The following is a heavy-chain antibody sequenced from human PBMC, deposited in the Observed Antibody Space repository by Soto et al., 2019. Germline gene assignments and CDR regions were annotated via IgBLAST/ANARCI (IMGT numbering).Heavy chain of an antibody. J-gene: IGHJ3*02. V-gene: IGHV1-46*03. CDR3: ARDRGIAAAGTRAFDI. D-gene: IGHD6-13*01. CDR2: INPSGGST. Sequence: QVQLVQSGAEVKKPGASVKVSCKASGYTFTSYYMHWVRQAPGQGLEWMGIINPSGGSTSYAQKFQGRVAMTRDTATSTVYMELSSLISEDTAVYYCARDRGIAAAGTRAFDIWGQGTMVTVSS. CDR1: GYTFTSYY.